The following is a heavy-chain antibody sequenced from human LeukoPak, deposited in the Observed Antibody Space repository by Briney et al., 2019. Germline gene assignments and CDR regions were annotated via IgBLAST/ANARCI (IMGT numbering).Heavy chain of an antibody. J-gene: IGHJ4*02. V-gene: IGHV3-23*01. Sequence: GGSLRLSCAPSGFTFSSYAMSWVGEAAGPGLKWLSGLSGSGGSTYYATSVKGRFTISRDNSKSTRYLQMNSLRAEDTAVYYCAKITAYYYDSSGYYPPDYWGQGTLVTVSS. CDR3: AKITAYYYDSSGYYPPDY. D-gene: IGHD3-22*01. CDR1: GFTFSSYA. CDR2: LSGSGGST.